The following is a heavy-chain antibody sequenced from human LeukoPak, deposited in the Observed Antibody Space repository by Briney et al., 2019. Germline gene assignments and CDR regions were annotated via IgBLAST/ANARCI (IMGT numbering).Heavy chain of an antibody. V-gene: IGHV4-39*07. D-gene: IGHD4/OR15-4a*01. CDR1: GGSISSSGYY. CDR3: ARDINYGAFDY. J-gene: IGHJ4*02. Sequence: SETLSLTCTVYGGSISSSGYYWGWIRQPPGKGLEWIGSIYYSGSTYYNPSLKSRVTISVDTSKNQFSLKLSSVTAADTAVYYCARDINYGAFDYWGQGTLVTVSS. CDR2: IYYSGST.